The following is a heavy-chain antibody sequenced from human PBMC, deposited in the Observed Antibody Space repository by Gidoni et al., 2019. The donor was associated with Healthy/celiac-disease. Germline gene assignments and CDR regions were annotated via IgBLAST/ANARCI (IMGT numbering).Heavy chain of an antibody. CDR1: GFTFDDYA. J-gene: IGHJ4*02. CDR3: AKDVGRFLEWLPFDY. D-gene: IGHD3-3*01. Sequence: EVQLVESGGGLVQPGRSLRLSCAASGFTFDDYAMHWVRQAPGKGLEWVSGISWNSGSIGYADSVKGRFTISRDNAKNSLYLQMNSLRAEDTALYYCAKDVGRFLEWLPFDYWGQGTLVTVSS. V-gene: IGHV3-9*01. CDR2: ISWNSGSI.